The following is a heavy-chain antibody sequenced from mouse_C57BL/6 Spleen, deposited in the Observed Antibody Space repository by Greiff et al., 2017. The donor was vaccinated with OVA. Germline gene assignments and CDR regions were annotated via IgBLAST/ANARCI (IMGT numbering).Heavy chain of an antibody. J-gene: IGHJ1*03. CDR3: ARGRIYYDYDAANWYFDV. CDR1: GYTFTDYY. Sequence: EVKLQQSGPELVKPGASVKISCKASGYTFTDYYMNWVKQSHGKSLEWIGDINPNNGGTSYNQKFKGKATLTVDKSSSTAYMELRSLTSEDSAVYYCARGRIYYDYDAANWYFDVWGTGTTVTVSS. CDR2: INPNNGGT. V-gene: IGHV1-26*01. D-gene: IGHD2-4*01.